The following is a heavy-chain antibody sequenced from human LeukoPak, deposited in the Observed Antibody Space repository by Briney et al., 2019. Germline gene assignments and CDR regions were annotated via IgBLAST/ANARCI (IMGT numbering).Heavy chain of an antibody. V-gene: IGHV4-59*08. J-gene: IGHJ4*02. Sequence: PGGSLRLSCAASGFTFSSYSMNWVRQAPGKGLEWIGYIYYSGSTNYNPSLKSRVTISVDTSKNQFSLKLSSVTAADTAVYYCARHARGSGWYSEFDYWGQGTLVTVSS. D-gene: IGHD6-19*01. CDR1: GFTFSSYS. CDR2: IYYSGST. CDR3: ARHARGSGWYSEFDY.